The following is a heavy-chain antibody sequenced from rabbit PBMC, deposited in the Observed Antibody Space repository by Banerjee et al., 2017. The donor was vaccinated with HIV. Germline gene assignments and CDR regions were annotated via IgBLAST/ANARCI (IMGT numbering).Heavy chain of an antibody. D-gene: IGHD1-1*01. J-gene: IGHJ4*01. CDR1: GFDFSSYG. V-gene: IGHV1S47*01. CDR3: ARHIVGGGYYFNL. Sequence: QEQLVESGGGLVQPGGSLKLSCKASGFDFSSYGVSWVRQAPGKGLEWIGYIDPVFGSTYYASWVNGRFTISSHNAQNTLYLQLNSLTAADTATYFCARHIVGGGYYFNLWGPGTLVTVS. CDR2: IDPVFGST.